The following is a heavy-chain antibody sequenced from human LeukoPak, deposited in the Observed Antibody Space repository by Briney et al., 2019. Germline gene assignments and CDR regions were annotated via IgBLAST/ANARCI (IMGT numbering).Heavy chain of an antibody. Sequence: SETLSLTCTVSGGSISSSSYYWGWIRQPPGKGLEWIGSIYYSGSTYYNPSLKSRVTISVDTSKNQFSLKLSSVTAADTAVYYCARDSSSWYSEDYYYYMDVWGKGTTVTVSS. J-gene: IGHJ6*03. D-gene: IGHD6-13*01. V-gene: IGHV4-39*07. CDR3: ARDSSSWYSEDYYYYMDV. CDR2: IYYSGST. CDR1: GGSISSSSYY.